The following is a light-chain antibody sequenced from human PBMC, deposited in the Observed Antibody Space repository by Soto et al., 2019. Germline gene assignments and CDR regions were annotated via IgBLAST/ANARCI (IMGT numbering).Light chain of an antibody. J-gene: IGKJ2*01. V-gene: IGKV1-39*01. Sequence: DIQMTQSPSSLSASVGDRITITCRASQSISTYLNWYQQRPGKAPNLLIYAASSLRSVVPSRFGGSGYGTDFTLTISSLQPEDFATYYCQQSYSTPYTFGQGTKLEIK. CDR3: QQSYSTPYT. CDR2: AAS. CDR1: QSISTY.